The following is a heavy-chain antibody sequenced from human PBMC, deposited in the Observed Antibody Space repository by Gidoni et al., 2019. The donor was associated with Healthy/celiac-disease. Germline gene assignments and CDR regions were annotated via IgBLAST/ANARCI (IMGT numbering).Heavy chain of an antibody. D-gene: IGHD2-8*01. J-gene: IGHJ3*02. V-gene: IGHV4-39*01. CDR1: GGSISSSSSY. CDR2: IDYSGST. CDR3: ARRDIVLMLYAPDAFDI. Sequence: QLQLQASCPGLVKPSETLSLTCTVSGGSISSSSSYWGWIRQPPGKGLEWIGSIDYSGSTYYHPSLKSRVTISVDTSKNQFSLKLSSVTAADTAVYYCARRDIVLMLYAPDAFDIWGQGTMVTVSS.